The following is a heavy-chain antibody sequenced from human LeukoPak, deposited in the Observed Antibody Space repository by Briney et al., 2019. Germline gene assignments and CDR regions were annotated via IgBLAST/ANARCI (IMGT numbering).Heavy chain of an antibody. Sequence: ASVKVSCKASGYTFTSYAVHWVRQAPGQRLEWMGWINVGYGNTKYSQEFQGRVTLTRETSASTVYMELSSLRSEDMAVYYCARESIATSGSLDYWGQGTLVTVSS. CDR2: INVGYGNT. D-gene: IGHD3-10*01. CDR3: ARESIATSGSLDY. J-gene: IGHJ4*02. CDR1: GYTFTSYA. V-gene: IGHV1-3*03.